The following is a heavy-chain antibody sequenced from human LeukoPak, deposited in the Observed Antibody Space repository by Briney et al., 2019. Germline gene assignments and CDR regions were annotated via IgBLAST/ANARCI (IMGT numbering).Heavy chain of an antibody. Sequence: SETLSLTCTVSGGSVSSTSYYWAWIRQPPGKGLEWIGSIYYRGATFYNPSLKSRVTISTDTSNNHFSLRLTSVTAADTAVYYCARRGDSHAIFDSWGQGTLVTVSS. CDR2: IYYRGAT. CDR1: GGSVSSTSYY. J-gene: IGHJ4*02. V-gene: IGHV4-39*07. D-gene: IGHD5-18*01. CDR3: ARRGDSHAIFDS.